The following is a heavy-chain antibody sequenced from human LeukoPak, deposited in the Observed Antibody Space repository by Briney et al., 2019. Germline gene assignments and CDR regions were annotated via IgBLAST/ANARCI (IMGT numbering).Heavy chain of an antibody. CDR3: AGIAARLRFGP. D-gene: IGHD6-6*01. CDR1: GGSFSGYY. J-gene: IGHJ5*02. Sequence: SETLSLTCAVYGGSFSGYYWNWIRQPPGKGLEWIGEINHSGSTNYNPSLKSRVTISVDTSKNQFSLKLSSVTAADTAVYYCAGIAARLRFGPWGQGTLVTVSS. CDR2: INHSGST. V-gene: IGHV4-34*01.